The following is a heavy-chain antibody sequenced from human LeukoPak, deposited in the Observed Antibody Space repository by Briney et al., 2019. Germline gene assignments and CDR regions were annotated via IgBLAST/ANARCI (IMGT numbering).Heavy chain of an antibody. CDR3: ARVVSSGWEDFDY. J-gene: IGHJ4*02. D-gene: IGHD6-19*01. CDR1: GDVVSINHAA. CDR2: TYYRSKWYN. V-gene: IGHV6-1*01. Sequence: SQTLSLTCAISGDVVSINHAAWTWVSRSPSGVLEWQGRTYYRSKWYNDYAVSVKSRITINRDTPKNQFSLQLNSVTPEDTAVYYCARVVSSGWEDFDYWGQGTLVTVSS.